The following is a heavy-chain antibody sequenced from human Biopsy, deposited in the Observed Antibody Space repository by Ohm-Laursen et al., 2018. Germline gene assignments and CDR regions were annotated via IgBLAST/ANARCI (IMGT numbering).Heavy chain of an antibody. CDR1: GGAFTNYA. CDR2: IITVSETA. Sequence: SVKVSCKVSGGAFTNYAINWVRQAPGHGLEWVGGIITVSETAGYAERFQGRVTITADVTTTTAYMDLSGLRSEDAAVYYCVAYPSSGFFENNDDFAMDVWGQGTTVIVSS. CDR3: VAYPSSGFFENNDDFAMDV. D-gene: IGHD6-19*01. J-gene: IGHJ6*02. V-gene: IGHV1-69*13.